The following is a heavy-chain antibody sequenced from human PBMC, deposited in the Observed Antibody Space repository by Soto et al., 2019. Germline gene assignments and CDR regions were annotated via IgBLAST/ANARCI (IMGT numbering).Heavy chain of an antibody. CDR1: GYSFTSYW. CDR2: IYPGDSDT. CDR3: VREGTMAARPPPIPPKNWFDT. J-gene: IGHJ5*02. V-gene: IGHV5-51*01. D-gene: IGHD6-6*01. Sequence: GESLKISCKGSGYSFTSYWIGWVRQMPGKGLEWMGIIYPGDSDTRYSPSFQGQVTISADKSISTAYLQWSSLKASDTAMYYCVREGTMAARPPPIPPKNWFDTWGQGTLVTVSS.